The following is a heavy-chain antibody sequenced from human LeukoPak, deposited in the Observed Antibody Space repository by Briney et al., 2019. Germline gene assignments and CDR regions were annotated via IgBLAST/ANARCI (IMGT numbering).Heavy chain of an antibody. D-gene: IGHD6-13*01. J-gene: IGHJ3*02. CDR1: GGSISSYY. CDR2: IYYSGST. V-gene: IGHV4-59*01. Sequence: SETLSLTCTVSGGSISSYYWSWIRQPPGKGLEWIGYIYYSGSTNYNPSLKSRVTISVDTSKNQFSLKLSSVTAADTAVYYCARSWRQLAHDAFDIWGQGTMVTVSS. CDR3: ARSWRQLAHDAFDI.